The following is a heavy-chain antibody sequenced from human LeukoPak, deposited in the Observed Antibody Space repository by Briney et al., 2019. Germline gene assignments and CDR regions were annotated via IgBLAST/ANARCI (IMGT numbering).Heavy chain of an antibody. D-gene: IGHD1-14*01. CDR3: ARAPRGIRVGISWFDP. CDR2: INHSGST. J-gene: IGHJ5*02. CDR1: GGSFSGYY. Sequence: SETLSLTCAVYGGSFSGYYWSWIRHPPGKGLELIGEINHSGSTNYNPSLKSRVTISVDTSKNQFSLKLSSVTAADTAVYYCARAPRGIRVGISWFDPWGQGTLVTVSS. V-gene: IGHV4-34*01.